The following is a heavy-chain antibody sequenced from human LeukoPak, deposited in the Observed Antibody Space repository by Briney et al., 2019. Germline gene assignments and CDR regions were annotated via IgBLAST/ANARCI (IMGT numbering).Heavy chain of an antibody. CDR1: GFTFSNAW. CDR3: AGSPHWYFDY. CDR2: IKSRAEGGTT. D-gene: IGHD1-26*01. Sequence: GGSLRLSCAVSGFTFSNAWMSWVRQAPGKGLEWLGRIKSRAEGGTTDYAAPVKGRFISSRDDSKSTLYLQMNSLKTEDTAMYYCAGSPHWYFDYWGRGTLVTVSS. J-gene: IGHJ4*02. V-gene: IGHV3-15*01.